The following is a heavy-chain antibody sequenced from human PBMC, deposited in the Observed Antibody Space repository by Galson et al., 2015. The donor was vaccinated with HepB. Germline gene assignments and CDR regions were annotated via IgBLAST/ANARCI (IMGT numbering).Heavy chain of an antibody. V-gene: IGHV3-21*01. CDR1: GFTFSSYS. CDR2: ISSSSSYI. CDR3: AREARIVVVTAMREDAFDI. J-gene: IGHJ3*02. D-gene: IGHD2-21*02. Sequence: SLRLSCAASGFTFSSYSMNWVRQAPGKGLEWVSSISSSSSYIYYADSVKGRFTISRDNAKNSLYLQMNSLRAEDTAVYYCAREARIVVVTAMREDAFDIWGQGTMVTVSS.